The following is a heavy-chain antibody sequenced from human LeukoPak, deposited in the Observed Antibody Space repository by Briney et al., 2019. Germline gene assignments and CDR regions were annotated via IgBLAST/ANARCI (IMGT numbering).Heavy chain of an antibody. V-gene: IGHV4-34*01. Sequence: SSETLSLTCAVYGGSFSGYYWSWIRQPPGKGLEWIGEINHSGSTNYNPSLKSRVTISVDTSKNQFSLKLSSVTAADTAVYYCADRDGYNPWKYWGQGTLVTVSS. J-gene: IGHJ4*02. D-gene: IGHD5-24*01. CDR1: GGSFSGYY. CDR2: INHSGST. CDR3: ADRDGYNPWKY.